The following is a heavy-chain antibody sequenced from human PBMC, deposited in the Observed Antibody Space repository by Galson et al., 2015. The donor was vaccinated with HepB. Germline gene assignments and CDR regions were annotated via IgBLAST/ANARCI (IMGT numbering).Heavy chain of an antibody. V-gene: IGHV3-30-3*01. CDR1: GFTFSNFA. Sequence: SLRLSCAASGFTFSNFAMHWVRQAPGKGLEWVAAISREGSGKHYVDSVKGRFTLSRDNSKNTLWLQMDSLRDDDTAMYYCVKEVVPPSQVDYWGLGTLVTVSS. CDR3: VKEVVPPSQVDY. J-gene: IGHJ4*02. CDR2: ISREGSGK.